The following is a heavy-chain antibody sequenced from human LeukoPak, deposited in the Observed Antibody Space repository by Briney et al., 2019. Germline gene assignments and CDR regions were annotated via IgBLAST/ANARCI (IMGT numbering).Heavy chain of an antibody. Sequence: PGGSLRLSCAASGFTFSSYAMHWVRQAPGKGLEWVAVISYDGSNKYYADSVKGRFTISRDNSKNTLYLQMNSLRAEDTAVYYCARPFCGGDCPDYYFDYWGQGTLVTVSS. V-gene: IGHV3-30-3*01. D-gene: IGHD2-21*01. CDR1: GFTFSSYA. CDR3: ARPFCGGDCPDYYFDY. CDR2: ISYDGSNK. J-gene: IGHJ4*02.